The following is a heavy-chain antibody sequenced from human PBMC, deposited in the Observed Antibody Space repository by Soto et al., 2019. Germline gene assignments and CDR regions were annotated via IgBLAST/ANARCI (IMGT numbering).Heavy chain of an antibody. CDR2: TYYRSRWYN. Sequence: SQTLSLPFAISGDSVSSKSSACNFIRQSPSRGLEWLGRTYYRSRWYNEYAVSVKSRITVNPDTSKNQFSLQLNSVTPEDTAAYYCARTASVFDYWGQGTQVTFSS. CDR3: ARTASVFDY. CDR1: GDSVSSKSSA. V-gene: IGHV6-1*01. J-gene: IGHJ4*02.